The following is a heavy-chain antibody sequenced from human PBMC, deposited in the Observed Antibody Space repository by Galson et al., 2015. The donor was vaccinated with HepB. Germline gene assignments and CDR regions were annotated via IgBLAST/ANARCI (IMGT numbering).Heavy chain of an antibody. J-gene: IGHJ4*02. Sequence: SLRLSCAASGFTFSSYGMHWVRQAPGKGLEWVAVISYDGSNKYYADSVKGRFTISRDNSKNTLYLQMNSLRAEDTAVYYCAKDCTNGVCYFDYWGQGTLVTVSS. D-gene: IGHD2-8*01. CDR1: GFTFSSYG. CDR2: ISYDGSNK. V-gene: IGHV3-30*18. CDR3: AKDCTNGVCYFDY.